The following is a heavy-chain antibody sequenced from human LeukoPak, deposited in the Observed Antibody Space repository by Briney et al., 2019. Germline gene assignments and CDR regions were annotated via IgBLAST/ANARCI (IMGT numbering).Heavy chain of an antibody. J-gene: IGHJ5*02. CDR3: ARGDYSLHWFDP. CDR1: GYTFTGYY. CDR2: INPNSGGT. Sequence: ASVKVSCKASGYTFTGYYMHWVRQAPGQGLEWMGWINPNSGGTNYAQKVQGRVTMTRDTSISTAYMELSRLRSDDTAVYYCARGDYSLHWFDPWGQGTLVTVSS. D-gene: IGHD4-11*01. V-gene: IGHV1-2*02.